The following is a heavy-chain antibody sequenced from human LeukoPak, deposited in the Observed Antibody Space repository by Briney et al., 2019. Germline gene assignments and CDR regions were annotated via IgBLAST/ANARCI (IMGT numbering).Heavy chain of an antibody. D-gene: IGHD1-26*01. V-gene: IGHV5-51*01. CDR1: GYSFTSYC. Sequence: GESLKISCKVSGYSFTSYCIGWVRQRPGKGLEWMGIIYPGDSGPTYSPSFQGQVTISVDKSINTAYLQWSSLQASDTAMYYCGMSGDRVPLQDADFDVWGQGTMVTVST. CDR3: GMSGDRVPLQDADFDV. J-gene: IGHJ3*01. CDR2: IYPGDSGP.